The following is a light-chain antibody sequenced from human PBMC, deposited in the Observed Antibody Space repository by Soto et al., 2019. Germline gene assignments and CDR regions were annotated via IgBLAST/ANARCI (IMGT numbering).Light chain of an antibody. CDR3: SSYTGSATVV. CDR1: SSDVGGYNY. J-gene: IGLJ2*01. V-gene: IGLV2-14*01. CDR2: DVS. Sequence: SVLTQPASVSGSPGQSITISCTGTSSDVGGYNYVSWYQQHPGKAPKLIICDVSDRPAGVSNRLSGSKSGNTASLTISGLQAEDEADYYCSSYTGSATVVFGGGTKVTVL.